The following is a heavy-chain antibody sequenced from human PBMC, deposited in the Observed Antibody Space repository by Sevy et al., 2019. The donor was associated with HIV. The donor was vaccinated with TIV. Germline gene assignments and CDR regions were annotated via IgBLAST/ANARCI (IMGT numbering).Heavy chain of an antibody. J-gene: IGHJ6*03. V-gene: IGHV1-69*06. CDR1: GGTFSSYA. Sequence: SVKVSCKASGGTFSSYAISWVRQAPGQGLEWMGGIIPIFGTANYAQKFQGRVTITADKSTSTAYMELSSLRSEDSAVYYCAGVPDTKNYYYYMDVWGKGTTVTVSS. CDR2: IIPIFGTA. CDR3: AGVPDTKNYYYYMDV. D-gene: IGHD2-2*01.